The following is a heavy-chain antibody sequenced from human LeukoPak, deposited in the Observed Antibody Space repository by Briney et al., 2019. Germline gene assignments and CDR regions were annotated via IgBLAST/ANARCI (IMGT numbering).Heavy chain of an antibody. CDR3: ARKNGLDY. Sequence: TGGSLRLSCAASGFTFSRYAVSWVRQAPGKGLEWVANIKQDGSEKYYVDSVKGRFTISRDNAKNSLYLQMNSLRAEDTAVYYCARKNGLDYWGQGTLVTVSS. V-gene: IGHV3-7*01. J-gene: IGHJ4*02. CDR1: GFTFSRYA. CDR2: IKQDGSEK.